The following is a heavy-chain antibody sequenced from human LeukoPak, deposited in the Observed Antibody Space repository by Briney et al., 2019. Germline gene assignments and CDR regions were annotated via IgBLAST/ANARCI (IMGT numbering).Heavy chain of an antibody. J-gene: IGHJ4*02. CDR1: GFTFSSYAM. CDR3: ARARAYYCDSSGYYGLDY. V-gene: IGHV4-4*02. CDR2: IYHSGST. Sequence: GSLRLSCAASGFTFSSYAMSWVRQAPGKGLEWIGEIYHSGSTNYNPSLKSRVTISVDKSKNQFSLKLSSVTAADTAVYYCARARAYYCDSSGYYGLDYWGQGTLVTVSS. D-gene: IGHD3-22*01.